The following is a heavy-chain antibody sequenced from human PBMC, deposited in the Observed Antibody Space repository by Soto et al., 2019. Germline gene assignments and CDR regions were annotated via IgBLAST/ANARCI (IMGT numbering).Heavy chain of an antibody. CDR2: ISTYNGDT. CDR1: GYTFTTSG. D-gene: IGHD1-26*01. J-gene: IGHJ6*02. Sequence: QVQLVQSGPEVKKPGASVKVSCEASGYTFTTSGISWVRQAPGQGLEWMGGISTYNGDTNSAQKFQGRVTMTADTSTVTVYMELMSLKSDDTAVYYCARQGSWPYYYYGLDVWGQGTTVTVSS. CDR3: ARQGSWPYYYYGLDV. V-gene: IGHV1-18*01.